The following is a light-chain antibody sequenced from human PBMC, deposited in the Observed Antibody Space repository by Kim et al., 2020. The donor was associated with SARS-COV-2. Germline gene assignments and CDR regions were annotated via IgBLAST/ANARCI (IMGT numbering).Light chain of an antibody. CDR1: SSNVGSNT. J-gene: IGLJ3*02. CDR3: ATWDGSLNGWV. Sequence: GQRVIIACSGSSSNVGSNTVNWYQQLPGTAPKFLIYSNNQRPSGVPDRFSGSKSGTSASLAISGLQSEDEADYYCATWDGSLNGWVFGGGTQLTVL. V-gene: IGLV1-44*01. CDR2: SNN.